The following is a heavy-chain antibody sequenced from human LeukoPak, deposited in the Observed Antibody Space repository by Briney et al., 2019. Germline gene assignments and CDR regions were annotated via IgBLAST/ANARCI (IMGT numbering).Heavy chain of an antibody. Sequence: PSETLSLTCTVSGGSISSHYWSWFRQPPGKGLEWIGYFYYSGSTNYNPSLKSRVTISVDTSKNQFSLKLSSVTAADTAVYYCAREGPYSSSTTWYYFDYWGQGTLVTVSS. CDR1: GGSISSHY. V-gene: IGHV4-59*11. D-gene: IGHD2-2*01. J-gene: IGHJ4*02. CDR2: FYYSGST. CDR3: AREGPYSSSTTWYYFDY.